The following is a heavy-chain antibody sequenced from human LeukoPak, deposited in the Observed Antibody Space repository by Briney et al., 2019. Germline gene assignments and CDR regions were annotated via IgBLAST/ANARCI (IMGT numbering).Heavy chain of an antibody. CDR3: ARVWGGSTFDY. J-gene: IGHJ4*02. Sequence: GGSLRLSCAASGFPFSSYWMHWVRQAPGKGLVWVSRIKSDGSSTNYADSVKGRFTISRDNAKNTLYLQMNSLRAEDMAVYYCARVWGGSTFDYWGQGTLVTVSS. V-gene: IGHV3-74*01. CDR2: IKSDGSST. CDR1: GFPFSSYW. D-gene: IGHD3-16*01.